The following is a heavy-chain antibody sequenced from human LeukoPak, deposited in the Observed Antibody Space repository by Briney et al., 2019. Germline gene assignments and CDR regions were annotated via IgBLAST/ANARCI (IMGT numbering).Heavy chain of an antibody. J-gene: IGHJ4*02. CDR2: ISGSGGST. D-gene: IGHD4-23*01. V-gene: IGHV3-23*01. CDR3: AKYAPPTTVVTRFFDY. Sequence: GGSLRLSCAASGFTFSSYAMSWVRQAPGKGLEWVSAISGSGGSTYYADSVKGRFTISRDDSKNTLYLQMNSLRAEDTAVYYCAKYAPPTTVVTRFFDYWGQGTLVTVSS. CDR1: GFTFSSYA.